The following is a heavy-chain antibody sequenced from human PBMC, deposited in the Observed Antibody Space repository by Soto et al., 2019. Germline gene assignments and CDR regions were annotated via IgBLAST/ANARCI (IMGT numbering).Heavy chain of an antibody. J-gene: IGHJ3*02. CDR2: ISSSSSYI. CDR1: GFTFSSYS. V-gene: IGHV3-21*01. CDR3: AWEGYCSSTSCYTYAFDI. Sequence: EVQLVESGGGLVKPGGSLRLSCAASGFTFSSYSMNWVRQAPGKGLEWVSSISSSSSYIYYADSVKGRFTISRDNAKNSLYLQMNSLRAEDTAVYYLAWEGYCSSTSCYTYAFDIWGQGTMVTVSS. D-gene: IGHD2-2*02.